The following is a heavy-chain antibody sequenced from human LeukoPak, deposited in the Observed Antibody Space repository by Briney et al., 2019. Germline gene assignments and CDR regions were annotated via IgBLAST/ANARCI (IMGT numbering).Heavy chain of an antibody. CDR3: AKAFHYCSSTSCYFDY. Sequence: GGSLRLSCAASGFTFSSYSMSWVRQAPGKGLEWVSAISGSGGSTYYADSVKGRFTISRDNSKNTLYLQMNSLRAEDTAVYYCAKAFHYCSSTSCYFDYWGQGTLVTVSS. J-gene: IGHJ4*02. CDR2: ISGSGGST. CDR1: GFTFSSYS. V-gene: IGHV3-23*01. D-gene: IGHD2-2*01.